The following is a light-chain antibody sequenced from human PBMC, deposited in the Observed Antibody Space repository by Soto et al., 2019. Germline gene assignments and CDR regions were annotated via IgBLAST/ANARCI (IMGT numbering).Light chain of an antibody. V-gene: IGKV3-11*01. J-gene: IGKJ3*01. CDR1: QSVSIY. Sequence: EIVLTQSPATLSLSPGERVTLSCWASQSVSIYLNWYQQRPGQAPRLLIYDASKRATGIPPRFSGRGSGTDFTLTISSLGPEDFAVYYCQQRSDWSVTFGPGNTVDFK. CDR3: QQRSDWSVT. CDR2: DAS.